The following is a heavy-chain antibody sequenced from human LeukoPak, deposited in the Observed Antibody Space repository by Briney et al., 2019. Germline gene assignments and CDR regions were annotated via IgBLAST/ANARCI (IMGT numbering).Heavy chain of an antibody. V-gene: IGHV3-33*06. Sequence: PGGSLRLSCAASGFTFSSYGMHWVRQAPGKGLECVAVIWFDGSNKYYADSVTGRFTIARDNSKNTLYLQMNSLRAEDTAVYYCAKSGHDYGDYRKYNWFDPWGQGTVVTVSS. J-gene: IGHJ5*02. CDR1: GFTFSSYG. CDR3: AKSGHDYGDYRKYNWFDP. D-gene: IGHD4-17*01. CDR2: IWFDGSNK.